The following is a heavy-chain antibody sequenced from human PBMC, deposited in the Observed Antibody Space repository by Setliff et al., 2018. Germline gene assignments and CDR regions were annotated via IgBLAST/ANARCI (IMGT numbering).Heavy chain of an antibody. J-gene: IGHJ5*02. CDR3: ARVVDMGWFDP. Sequence: GGSLRLSCAASGFTFGSFYMTWVRQAPGKGLEWVANLKYDGSESFYVDSVKGRFTISRDNAKNSLYLQMNSLRVEDTAVYYCARVVDMGWFDPWGQGTLVTVSS. V-gene: IGHV3-7*03. CDR2: LKYDGSES. CDR1: GFTFGSFY.